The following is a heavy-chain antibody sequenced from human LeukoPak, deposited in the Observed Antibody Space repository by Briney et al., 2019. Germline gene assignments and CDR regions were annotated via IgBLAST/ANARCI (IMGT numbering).Heavy chain of an antibody. CDR3: ARANDCSSTSCYTLNWFDP. CDR1: GGSISSYY. CDR2: IYYSGST. D-gene: IGHD2-2*02. Sequence: SETLSLTCTVSGGSISSYYWSWIRQPPGKGLEWIGYIYYSGSTNYNPSLKSRVTISVDTSKNQFSLKLSSLTAADTAVYYCARANDCSSTSCYTLNWFDPWGQGTLVTVSS. V-gene: IGHV4-59*01. J-gene: IGHJ5*02.